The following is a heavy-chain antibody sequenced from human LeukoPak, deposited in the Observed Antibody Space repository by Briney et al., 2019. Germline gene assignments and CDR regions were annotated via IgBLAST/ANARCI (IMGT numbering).Heavy chain of an antibody. D-gene: IGHD3-9*01. CDR1: GFTFSSYA. V-gene: IGHV3-23*01. J-gene: IGHJ4*02. Sequence: GGSLRLSCAASGFTFSSYAMSWVRQAPGKGLEWVSAISGSGGSTYYADSVKGRFTISRDNSKNTLYLQMNSLRAEDTAVYCCASPPLRYYDILTGYYPFDYWGQGTLVTVSS. CDR3: ASPPLRYYDILTGYYPFDY. CDR2: ISGSGGST.